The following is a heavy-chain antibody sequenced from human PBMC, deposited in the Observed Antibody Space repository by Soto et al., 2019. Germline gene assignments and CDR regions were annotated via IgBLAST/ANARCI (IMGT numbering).Heavy chain of an antibody. V-gene: IGHV4-4*02. D-gene: IGHD1-1*01. CDR2: VYHSGST. Sequence: QVQLQESGPGLVKPSGTLSLTCAVSGGSISTSNWWSWVRQPPGKGLEWIGEVYHSGSTNYNPSFKRRVAMSVDKSKNQFSLKLNSVTAADTALYYCARTSTSGTSFDYWGQGSLVTVSS. CDR1: GGSISTSNW. CDR3: ARTSTSGTSFDY. J-gene: IGHJ4*02.